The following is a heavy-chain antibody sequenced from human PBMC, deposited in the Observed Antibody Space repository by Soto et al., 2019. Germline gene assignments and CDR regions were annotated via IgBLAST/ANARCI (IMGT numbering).Heavy chain of an antibody. J-gene: IGHJ6*02. V-gene: IGHV6-1*01. Sequence: QTLSLTCAISGDSVSSNSAAWNWIRQSPSRGLEWLGRTYYRSKWYNDYAVSVKSRITINPDTSTNQFSLQLNSVTPEDTAVYYCARDHSPPHYYDFWSGPSYYYGMDVWGQGTTVTVS. D-gene: IGHD3-3*01. CDR2: TYYRSKWYN. CDR3: ARDHSPPHYYDFWSGPSYYYGMDV. CDR1: GDSVSSNSAA.